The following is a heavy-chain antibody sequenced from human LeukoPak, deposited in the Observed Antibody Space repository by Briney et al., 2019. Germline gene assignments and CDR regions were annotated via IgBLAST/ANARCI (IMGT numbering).Heavy chain of an antibody. Sequence: ASVKVSCKTSGYTFTNYDINWVRQATGQGLEWMGWMSPNSGNTGYAQKFRGRVTMTRDTSINTAYMELSSLRSEDTAVYFCASNPPRTGDFNYWGQGALVTVSS. CDR3: ASNPPRTGDFNY. CDR1: GYTFTNYD. CDR2: MSPNSGNT. D-gene: IGHD7-27*01. J-gene: IGHJ4*02. V-gene: IGHV1-8*01.